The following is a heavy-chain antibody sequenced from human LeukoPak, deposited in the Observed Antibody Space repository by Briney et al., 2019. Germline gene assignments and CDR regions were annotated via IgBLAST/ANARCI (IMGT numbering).Heavy chain of an antibody. CDR3: DKGSNGYFVDL. J-gene: IGHJ5*02. Sequence: GGSLRISSAASGSIFNNYGLIWVRQPPGKGLEWVSAISNDGGGTNSADFGNGRFTISRDNTNNTLLLQMMSLRAADTALAYCDKGSNGYFVDLWGQGTLVTVSS. CDR1: GSIFNNYG. V-gene: IGHV3-23*01. D-gene: IGHD3-22*01. CDR2: ISNDGGGT.